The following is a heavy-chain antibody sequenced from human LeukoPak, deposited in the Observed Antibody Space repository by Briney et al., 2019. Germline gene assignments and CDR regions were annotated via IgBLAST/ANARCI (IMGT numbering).Heavy chain of an antibody. V-gene: IGHV3-7*01. D-gene: IGHD3-22*01. CDR1: GFTFSSYW. J-gene: IGHJ4*02. CDR2: IKQDGSEK. Sequence: GGSLRLSCAASGFTFSSYWMSWVRQAPGKGLEWVANIKQDGSEKYYVDSVKGRFTISRDNAKNSLYLQMNSLRAEDTAVYYCANIPGPDSSGYYYAVDYWGQGTLVTVSS. CDR3: ANIPGPDSSGYYYAVDY.